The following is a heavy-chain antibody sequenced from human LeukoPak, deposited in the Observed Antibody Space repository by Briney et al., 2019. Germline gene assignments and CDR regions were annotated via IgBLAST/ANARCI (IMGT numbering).Heavy chain of an antibody. CDR1: GYSFTGYY. D-gene: IGHD6-13*01. J-gene: IGHJ4*02. V-gene: IGHV1-18*04. CDR2: ISAYNGNT. CDR3: ARDRAAAGRDFDY. Sequence: ASVKVSCKASGYSFTGYYMHWVRQAPGQGLEWMGWISAYNGNTNYAQKLQGRVTMTTDTSTSTAYMELRSLRSDDTAVYYCARDRAAAGRDFDYWGQGTLVTVSS.